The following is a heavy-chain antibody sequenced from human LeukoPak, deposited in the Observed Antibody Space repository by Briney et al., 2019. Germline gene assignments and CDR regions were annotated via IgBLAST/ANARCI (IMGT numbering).Heavy chain of an antibody. V-gene: IGHV3-21*01. Sequence: GGSLRLSCAASGFTFSSYSMNWVRQAPGKGLEWVSSISSSSSYIYYADSVKGRFTISRDNAKNSLYLQMNSLRAEDTAVYYCARGDGGSYYPLYYYYYMDVWGKGTTVTVPS. CDR3: ARGDGGSYYPLYYYYYMDV. CDR1: GFTFSSYS. CDR2: ISSSSSYI. J-gene: IGHJ6*03. D-gene: IGHD1-26*01.